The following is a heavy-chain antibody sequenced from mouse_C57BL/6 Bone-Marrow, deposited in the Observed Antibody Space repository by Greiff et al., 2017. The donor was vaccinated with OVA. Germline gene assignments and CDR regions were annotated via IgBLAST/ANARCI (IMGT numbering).Heavy chain of an antibody. CDR2: IDPENGDT. J-gene: IGHJ4*01. CDR1: GFNIKDDY. CDR3: TRGVYYSNSGAMDY. Sequence: VQLQQSGAELVRPGASVKLSCTASGFNIKDDYMHWVKQRPEKGLEWIGWIDPENGDTEYASKFQGKATITADTSSHTAYLQLSSLTSEDTAVDYCTRGVYYSNSGAMDYWGQGTSVTVSA. D-gene: IGHD2-5*01. V-gene: IGHV14-4*01.